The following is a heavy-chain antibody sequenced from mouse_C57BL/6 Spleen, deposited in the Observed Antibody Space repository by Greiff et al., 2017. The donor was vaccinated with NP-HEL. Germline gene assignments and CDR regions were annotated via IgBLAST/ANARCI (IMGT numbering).Heavy chain of an antibody. CDR3: ARGGHYYGSSYAMDY. J-gene: IGHJ4*01. CDR2: ISYSGST. D-gene: IGHD1-1*01. CDR1: GYSITSGYD. V-gene: IGHV3-1*01. Sequence: ESGPGMVKPSQSLSLTCTVTGYSITSGYDWHWIRHFPGNKLEWMGYISYSGSTNYNPSLKSRISITHDTSKNHFFLKLNSVTTEDTATYYCARGGHYYGSSYAMDYWGQGTSVTVSS.